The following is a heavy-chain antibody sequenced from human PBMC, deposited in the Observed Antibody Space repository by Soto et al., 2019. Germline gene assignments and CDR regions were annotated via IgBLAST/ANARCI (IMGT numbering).Heavy chain of an antibody. CDR2: IYTSGSI. D-gene: IGHD3-22*01. CDR3: ARDRREYYDSSGYYYRGYYYYGMDV. J-gene: IGHJ6*02. V-gene: IGHV4-4*07. Sequence: QVQLQESGPGLVKPSETLSLTCTVSGGSISSYYWSWIRQPAGKGLEWIGRIYTSGSINYNPSLKSRVTMSVDTSKNQFSLKLSSVTAADTAVYYCARDRREYYDSSGYYYRGYYYYGMDVWGQGTTVTVSS. CDR1: GGSISSYY.